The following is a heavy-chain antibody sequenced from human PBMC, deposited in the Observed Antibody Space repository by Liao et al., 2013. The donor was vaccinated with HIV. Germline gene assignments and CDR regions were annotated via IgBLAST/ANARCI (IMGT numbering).Heavy chain of an antibody. J-gene: IGHJ4*03. CDR3: ARGFRLRLGLVDY. Sequence: QVQLQESGPGLVKPSETLSLTCTVSGGSISSYYWNWIRQPPGKGLEWIGEINHSGSTNYNPSLKSRVTISVDTSKNQFSLKLSSVTAADTAVYYCARGFRLRLGLVDYWEPREPGHRL. V-gene: IGHV4-34*01. D-gene: IGHD3-16*01. CDR1: GGSISSYY. CDR2: INHSGST.